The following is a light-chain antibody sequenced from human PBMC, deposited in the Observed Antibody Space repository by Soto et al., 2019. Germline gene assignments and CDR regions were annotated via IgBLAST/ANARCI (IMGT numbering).Light chain of an antibody. CDR3: QQYGNVPLT. CDR1: QSVSNRY. V-gene: IGKV3-20*01. CDR2: RVS. J-gene: IGKJ4*01. Sequence: EVVLTQSPGTLSLSPGEGATLSCRASQSVSNRYFAWYQQKPGQAPRLLIYRVSSRATGIPDRFSGSGSGTDFPLTISRLEPEDFAVYYCQQYGNVPLTFGGGTKVEIK.